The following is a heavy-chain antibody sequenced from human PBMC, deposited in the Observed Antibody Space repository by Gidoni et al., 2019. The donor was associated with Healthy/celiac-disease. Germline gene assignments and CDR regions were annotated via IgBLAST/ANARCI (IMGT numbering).Heavy chain of an antibody. Sequence: QVQLQESGPGLVKPSQTLSLTCTVSGGSISRGGYYWSWIRQHPGKGLEWIGYIYYSGSTYYNPSLKSLVTISVDTSKNQFSLKLSSVTAADTAVYYCARVAEWVGDFDIWGQGTMVTVSS. CDR2: IYYSGST. D-gene: IGHD3-16*01. V-gene: IGHV4-31*01. CDR1: GGSISRGGYY. J-gene: IGHJ3*02. CDR3: ARVAEWVGDFDI.